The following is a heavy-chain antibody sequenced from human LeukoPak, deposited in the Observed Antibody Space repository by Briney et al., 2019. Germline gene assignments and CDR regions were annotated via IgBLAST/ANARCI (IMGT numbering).Heavy chain of an antibody. D-gene: IGHD3-10*01. CDR3: AREWRGSGNWFDP. J-gene: IGHJ5*02. Sequence: SVKVSCKASGGTFSSYAISWVRQAPGQGLEWMGGIIPIFGTANYAQKFQGRVTITTDESTSTAYMELSSLRSEDTAVYYCAREWRGSGNWFDPWGQGTLVTVSS. CDR1: GGTFSSYA. V-gene: IGHV1-69*05. CDR2: IIPIFGTA.